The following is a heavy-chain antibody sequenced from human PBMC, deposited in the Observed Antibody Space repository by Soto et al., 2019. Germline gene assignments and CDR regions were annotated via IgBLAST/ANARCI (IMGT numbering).Heavy chain of an antibody. CDR2: IRAHNANT. Sequence: QVHVVQSGAEVTRPGASVKVSCKGSGSGSTTYSITGVRQATGQGLEWMAWIRAHNANTNYAQTLQGRVTVTRATFPSTDDMELRSMRSDSTAVYYCSRGRYGDYWGQGALVTVSS. D-gene: IGHD1-1*01. CDR3: SRGRYGDY. V-gene: IGHV1-18*01. J-gene: IGHJ4*02. CDR1: GSGSTTYS.